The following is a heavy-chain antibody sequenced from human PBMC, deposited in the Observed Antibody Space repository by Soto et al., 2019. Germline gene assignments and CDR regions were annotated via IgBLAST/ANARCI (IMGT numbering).Heavy chain of an antibody. V-gene: IGHV1-69*13. Sequence: SVKVSCKASGGTFSSYAISWVRQAPGQGLEWMGGIIPIFGTANHAQKFQGRVTITADESTSTAYMELSSLRSEDTAVYYCARGYSYGPPNYYYYYGMDVWGQGTTVTVSS. CDR3: ARGYSYGPPNYYYYYGMDV. CDR1: GGTFSSYA. D-gene: IGHD5-18*01. J-gene: IGHJ6*02. CDR2: IIPIFGTA.